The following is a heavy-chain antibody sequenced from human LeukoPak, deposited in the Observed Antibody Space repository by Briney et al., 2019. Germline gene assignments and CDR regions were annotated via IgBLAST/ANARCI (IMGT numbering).Heavy chain of an antibody. J-gene: IGHJ6*02. CDR2: ISASGGST. CDR1: GFIFNSYA. D-gene: IGHD6-6*01. V-gene: IGHV3-23*01. Sequence: GGSLRLSCAASGFIFNSYAMTWVRQAPGKGLEWVSAISASGGSTYYADSVKGRVTISRDNSKSTLYLQMNSLRSEDTAVYYCAKPRQQLVRYGLDVWGQGTTVIVSS. CDR3: AKPRQQLVRYGLDV.